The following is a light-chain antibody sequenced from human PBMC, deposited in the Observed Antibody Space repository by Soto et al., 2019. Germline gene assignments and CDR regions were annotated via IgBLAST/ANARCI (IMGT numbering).Light chain of an antibody. CDR3: QQYNSWPLT. CDR1: QSVSGNV. V-gene: IGKV3-20*01. J-gene: IGKJ4*01. CDR2: GAF. Sequence: EIVLTQSPGTLSLSPGERATLSCRASQSVSGNVLAWYQQKPGQAPWLLIYGAFNRATGIPDRFSGSGSGTDFTLTINRLEPEDFAVYYCQQYNSWPLTVGGGTKV.